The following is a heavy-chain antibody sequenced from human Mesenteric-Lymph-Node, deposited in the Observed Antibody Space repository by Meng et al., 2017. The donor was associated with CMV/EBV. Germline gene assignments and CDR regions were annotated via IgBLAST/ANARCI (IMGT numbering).Heavy chain of an antibody. J-gene: IGHJ6*02. Sequence: GGSLRLSCAASGFTFGDHWMSLVRQAPGKGLEWVALIRDDGSNRYYADSVKGRFTISRDNSKNTLYLEMNSLRAEDTAVYYCAKDKWGAVAMDVWGQGTTVTVSS. CDR2: IRDDGSNR. CDR3: AKDKWGAVAMDV. D-gene: IGHD7-27*01. V-gene: IGHV3-30*02. CDR1: GFTFGDHW.